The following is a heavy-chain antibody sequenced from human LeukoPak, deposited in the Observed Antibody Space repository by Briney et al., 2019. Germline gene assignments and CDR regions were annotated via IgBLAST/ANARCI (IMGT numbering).Heavy chain of an antibody. J-gene: IGHJ6*02. V-gene: IGHV3-30*07. CDR3: ARDSLYYDSSGYYSGSYYYYGMDV. Sequence: YADSVKGRFTISRDNSKNTLYLQMNSLRAEDTAVYYCARDSLYYDSSGYYSGSYYYYGMDVWGQGTTVTVSS. D-gene: IGHD3-22*01.